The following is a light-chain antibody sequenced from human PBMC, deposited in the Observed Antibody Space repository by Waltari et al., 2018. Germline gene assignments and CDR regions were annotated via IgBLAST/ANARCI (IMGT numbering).Light chain of an antibody. Sequence: QSALTQPASVSGSPGQSITISCTGTSSDVGAYNYVSWYQQHPGKAPKLIIYDVSYRPSGISNRFSGSKSGNTAYLTISGLQTEDEADYYCSSYTTTSTRLFGGGTKLTVL. CDR1: SSDVGAYNY. V-gene: IGLV2-14*03. CDR3: SSYTTTSTRL. J-gene: IGLJ2*01. CDR2: DVS.